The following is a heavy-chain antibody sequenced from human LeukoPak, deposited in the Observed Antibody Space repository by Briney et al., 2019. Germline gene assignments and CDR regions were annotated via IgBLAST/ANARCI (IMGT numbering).Heavy chain of an antibody. J-gene: IGHJ4*02. CDR2: IHDSGST. CDR3: ARHGGGYCSGGSCYGGFEYY. Sequence: SETLSLTCSVSGGSSSSSSYYWGWIRQPPGKGLEWIGSIHDSGSTDYNPSLKSRVTISVDTSKNQFSLKLSSVTAADTAVYYCARHGGGYCSGGSCYGGFEYYWGQGTLVTVSS. CDR1: GGSSSSSSYY. V-gene: IGHV4-39*01. D-gene: IGHD2-15*01.